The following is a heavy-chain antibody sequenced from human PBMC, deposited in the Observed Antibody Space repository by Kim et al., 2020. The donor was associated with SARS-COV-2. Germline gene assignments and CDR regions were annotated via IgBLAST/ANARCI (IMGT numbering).Heavy chain of an antibody. J-gene: IGHJ4*02. CDR1: GLTFSSYT. V-gene: IGHV3-23*01. Sequence: GGSLRLSCAVSGLTFSSYTMSWVRQGPGMGLQWVSDISGSGGSTYYADSVKGRFTISRDNSKNTLYLQMNTLRAEDTAVYYCALREPLPYWGQGTLVTVSS. CDR2: ISGSGGST. CDR3: ALREPLPY. D-gene: IGHD1-26*01.